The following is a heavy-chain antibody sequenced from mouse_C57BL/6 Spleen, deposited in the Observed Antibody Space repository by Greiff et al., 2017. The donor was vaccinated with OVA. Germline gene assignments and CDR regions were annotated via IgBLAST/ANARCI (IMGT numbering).Heavy chain of an antibody. CDR3: TRAYGRGYFDV. V-gene: IGHV5-9-1*02. CDR2: ISSGGDYI. J-gene: IGHJ1*03. D-gene: IGHD1-1*01. Sequence: EVMLVESGAGLVKPGGSLKLSCAASGFTFSSYAMSWVRQTPEKRLEWVAYISSGGDYIYYADTVKGRFIISRDNARNTLYLQMSSLNSEDTAMYYCTRAYGRGYFDVWGTGTTVTVSS. CDR1: GFTFSSYA.